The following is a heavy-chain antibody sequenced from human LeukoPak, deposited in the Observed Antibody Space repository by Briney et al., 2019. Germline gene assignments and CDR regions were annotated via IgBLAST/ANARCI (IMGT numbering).Heavy chain of an antibody. V-gene: IGHV4-34*01. CDR2: INHSGST. D-gene: IGHD6-19*01. CDR1: GFTFSSYA. Sequence: PGGSLRLSCAASGFTFSSYAMSWIRQPPGKGLEWIGEINHSGSTNYNPSLKSRVTISVDTSKNQFSLKLSSVTAADTAVYYCARHDSTRGSGLDYWGQGTLVTVSS. CDR3: ARHDSTRGSGLDY. J-gene: IGHJ4*02.